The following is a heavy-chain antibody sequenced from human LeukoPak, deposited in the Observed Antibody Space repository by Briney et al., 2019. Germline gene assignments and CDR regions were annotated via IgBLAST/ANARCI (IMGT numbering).Heavy chain of an antibody. Sequence: PSETLSLTCTVSGGSISSYYWSWIRQPPGKGLEWIGYIYYSGSTNYNPSLKSRVTISVDTSKNQFSLKLSSVTAADTAVYYCARAVAGANYYYYMDVWGKGTTVTVSS. V-gene: IGHV4-59*12. CDR2: IYYSGST. D-gene: IGHD6-19*01. J-gene: IGHJ6*03. CDR3: ARAVAGANYYYYMDV. CDR1: GGSISSYY.